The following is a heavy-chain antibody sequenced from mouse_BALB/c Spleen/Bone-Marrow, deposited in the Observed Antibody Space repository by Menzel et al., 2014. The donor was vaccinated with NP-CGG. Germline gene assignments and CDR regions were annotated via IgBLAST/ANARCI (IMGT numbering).Heavy chain of an antibody. Sequence: VQLVESGPELVKSGASVKISCKTSGYAFSSSWMNWVKQRPGQGLEWIGRIYPGDGDTNYNGKFKGKATLTADKSSSTAYMQLSSLTSVDSAVYFCARNDGYSWGQGTLVTVSA. CDR2: IYPGDGDT. CDR3: ARNDGYS. J-gene: IGHJ3*01. D-gene: IGHD2-3*01. V-gene: IGHV1-82*01. CDR1: GYAFSSSW.